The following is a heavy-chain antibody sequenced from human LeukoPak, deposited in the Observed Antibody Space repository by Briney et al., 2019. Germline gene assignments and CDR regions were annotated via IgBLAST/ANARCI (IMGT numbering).Heavy chain of an antibody. D-gene: IGHD3-22*01. CDR3: ARGGSDSSRYWVY. CDR2: VRDDGREK. J-gene: IGHJ4*02. CDR1: GFTFSRLW. V-gene: IGHV3-7*01. Sequence: GGSLRLSCAASGFTFSRLWMTWVRQTPGGGLEGVATVRDDGREKSYADSVKGRFTISRDNAENSLFLQMTGLRVGDTAVYYCARGGSDSSRYWVYWGQGTLVTVSS.